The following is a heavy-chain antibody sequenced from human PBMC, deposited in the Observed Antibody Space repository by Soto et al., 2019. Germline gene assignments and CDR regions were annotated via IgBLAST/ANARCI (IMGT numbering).Heavy chain of an antibody. V-gene: IGHV3-48*03. Sequence: EVQLVESGGGLVQAGGSLRLFCAASGFTFSNYEMNWVRQIPGKGLEWVSYIGTRGRTIYYADSVKGRFTISRDNAKNSLYLQMNSLRADDTAVYYCARDPAIYSGKFDYGLDVWGRGTTVTVSS. J-gene: IGHJ6*02. CDR2: IGTRGRTI. CDR3: ARDPAIYSGKFDYGLDV. D-gene: IGHD4-4*01. CDR1: GFTFSNYE.